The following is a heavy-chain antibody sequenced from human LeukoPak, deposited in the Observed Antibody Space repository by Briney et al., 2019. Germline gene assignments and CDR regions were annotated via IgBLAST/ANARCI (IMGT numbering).Heavy chain of an antibody. CDR2: ISGSGGST. CDR3: TTDEDWNYARKDV. CDR1: GFTFSNYA. J-gene: IGHJ6*02. Sequence: GGSLRLSCAASGFTFSNYAMSWVRQAPGKGLEWVSTISGSGGSTYYADSVKGRITISRDNSKNTLYLQMNSLRAEDTAVYYCTTDEDWNYARKDVWGQGATVIVSS. V-gene: IGHV3-23*01. D-gene: IGHD1-7*01.